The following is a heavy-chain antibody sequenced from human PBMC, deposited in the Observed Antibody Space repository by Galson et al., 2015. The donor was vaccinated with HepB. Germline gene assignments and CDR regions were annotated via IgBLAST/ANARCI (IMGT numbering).Heavy chain of an antibody. Sequence: SLRLSCAASGFSFSSYDMTWVRQAPGKGLEWVGNIKGDGGVKFYVDSIKGRFTISRDNAKNSLYLQMDSLRVEDTAVYYCARDWGGSLYKDAFDIWGQGTMVTVSS. CDR1: GFSFSSYD. V-gene: IGHV3-7*01. CDR2: IKGDGGVK. CDR3: ARDWGGSLYKDAFDI. J-gene: IGHJ3*02. D-gene: IGHD2-21*01.